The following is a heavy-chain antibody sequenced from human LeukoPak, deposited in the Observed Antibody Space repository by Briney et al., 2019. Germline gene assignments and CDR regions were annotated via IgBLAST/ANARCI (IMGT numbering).Heavy chain of an antibody. D-gene: IGHD3-10*02. V-gene: IGHV3-30*02. Sequence: GGSLRLSCAASGFNFSRNGMHGVRQAPGKGLEWVAFIRYDGTNKFYGASVRGRFTISRDNSKNTLDLQMKSLITEDTAIYYCATDFDDVNGDYYYIPEYWGRGMLVTVSS. CDR1: GFNFSRNG. CDR2: IRYDGTNK. CDR3: ATDFDDVNGDYYYIPEY. J-gene: IGHJ4*02.